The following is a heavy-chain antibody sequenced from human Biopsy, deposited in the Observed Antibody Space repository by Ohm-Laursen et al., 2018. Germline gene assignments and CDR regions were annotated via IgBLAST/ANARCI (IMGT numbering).Heavy chain of an antibody. V-gene: IGHV4-59*02. D-gene: IGHD4-11*01. Sequence: GTLSLTCSVSGGSASSYLWSWIRQPPGKGLEWIGNIYNSGSTSYNPSLKSRATISVDTSKNQFSLKLNSATAADTAVYYCASFNDYKGSWFDPWGQGTLVTVSS. J-gene: IGHJ5*02. CDR1: GGSASSYL. CDR2: IYNSGST. CDR3: ASFNDYKGSWFDP.